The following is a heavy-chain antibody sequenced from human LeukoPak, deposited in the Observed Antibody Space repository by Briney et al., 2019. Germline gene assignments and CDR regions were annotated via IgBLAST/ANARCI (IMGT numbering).Heavy chain of an antibody. CDR3: ARPFGGGSGILA. Sequence: GGSLRLSCAASGFTFSSYAMSWVRQAPGKGLEWVSAIGGSGGSTCYADSVKGRFTISRDNSKNTLYLQMNSLRAEDTAVYYCARPFGGGSGILAWGQGTLVTVSS. CDR1: GFTFSSYA. J-gene: IGHJ5*02. V-gene: IGHV3-23*01. D-gene: IGHD3-10*01. CDR2: IGGSGGST.